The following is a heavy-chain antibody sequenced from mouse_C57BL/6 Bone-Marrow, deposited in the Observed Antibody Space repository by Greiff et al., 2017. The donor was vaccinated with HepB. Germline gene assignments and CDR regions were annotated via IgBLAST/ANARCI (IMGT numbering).Heavy chain of an antibody. J-gene: IGHJ3*01. CDR3: ARSSDYDEGWFAY. CDR1: GYTFTSYW. CDR2: IYPGSGST. D-gene: IGHD2-4*01. V-gene: IGHV1-55*01. Sequence: QVQLKQPGAELVKPGASVKMSCKASGYTFTSYWITWVKQRPGQGLEWIGDIYPGSGSTNYNEKFKSKATLTVDTSSSTAYMQLSSLTSEDSAVYYCARSSDYDEGWFAYWGQGTLVTVSA.